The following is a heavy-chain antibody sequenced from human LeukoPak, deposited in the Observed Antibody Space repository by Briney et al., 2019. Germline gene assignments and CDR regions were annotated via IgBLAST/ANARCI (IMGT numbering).Heavy chain of an antibody. J-gene: IGHJ5*02. Sequence: ASXXVSCKASGYTFTGYYMHWVRQAPGQGLEWMGWINPNSGGTNYAQKFQGRVTMTRDTSISTAYMELSRLRSDDTAVYYCARDRGGSYFWFDPWGQGTLVTVSS. CDR3: ARDRGGSYFWFDP. CDR2: INPNSGGT. D-gene: IGHD1-26*01. V-gene: IGHV1-2*02. CDR1: GYTFTGYY.